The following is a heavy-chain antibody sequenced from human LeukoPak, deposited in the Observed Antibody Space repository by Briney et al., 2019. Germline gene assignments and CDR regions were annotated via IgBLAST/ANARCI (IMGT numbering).Heavy chain of an antibody. Sequence: SETLSLTCTVSDTSINTYYWSWIRQPAGKGLEWIGHMYATGTTNYNPSLKSRVSMSIDTSKNQISLNLRSVTAADTAVYYCARLPLGAFGEVLNFDYWGQGTPVTVSS. V-gene: IGHV4-4*07. D-gene: IGHD3-10*01. CDR1: DTSINTYY. CDR3: ARLPLGAFGEVLNFDY. J-gene: IGHJ4*02. CDR2: MYATGTT.